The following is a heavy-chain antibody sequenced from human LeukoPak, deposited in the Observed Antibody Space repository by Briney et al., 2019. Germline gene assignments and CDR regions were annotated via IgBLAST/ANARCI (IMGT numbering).Heavy chain of an antibody. CDR1: GFTFRSYS. CDR3: ARDPDSSGYYWYFDL. Sequence: GGSLGLSCAASGFTFRSYSMNWVRQAPGKGPEWVSYISSSSSTIYHADSVKGRFTISRDNAKNSLYLQMNSLRDEDTAVYYCARDPDSSGYYWYFDLWGRGTLVTVSS. D-gene: IGHD3-22*01. V-gene: IGHV3-48*02. J-gene: IGHJ2*01. CDR2: ISSSSSTI.